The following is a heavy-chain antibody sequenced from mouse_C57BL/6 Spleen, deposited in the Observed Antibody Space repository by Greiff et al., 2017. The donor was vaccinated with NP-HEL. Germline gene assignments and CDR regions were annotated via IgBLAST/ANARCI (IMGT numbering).Heavy chain of an antibody. V-gene: IGHV3-6*01. CDR2: ISYDGSN. Sequence: EVKLLESGPGLVKPSQSLSLTCSVTGYSITSGYYWNWIRQFPGNKLEWMGYISYDGSNNYNPSLKNRISITRDTSKNQFFLKLNSVTTEDTATYYCVLFSAYYSNFGDYWGQGTTLTVSS. D-gene: IGHD2-5*01. CDR3: VLFSAYYSNFGDY. J-gene: IGHJ2*01. CDR1: GYSITSGYY.